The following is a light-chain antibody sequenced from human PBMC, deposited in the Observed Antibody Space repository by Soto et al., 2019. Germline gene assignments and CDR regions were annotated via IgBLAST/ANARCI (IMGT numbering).Light chain of an antibody. J-gene: IGLJ1*01. CDR3: SSYTSSSTYV. Sequence: QSALTQPASVSGSPGQSITISCTGTSSDIGGYILVSWYQQEPGKAPKLMIYEGSKRPSGVSNRFSGSKSGNTASLTISGLQAEDEAHYYCSSYTSSSTYVFGTGTKVTVL. V-gene: IGLV2-14*02. CDR2: EGS. CDR1: SSDIGGYIL.